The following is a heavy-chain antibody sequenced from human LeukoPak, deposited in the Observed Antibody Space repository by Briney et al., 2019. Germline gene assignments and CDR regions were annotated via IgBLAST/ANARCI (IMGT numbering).Heavy chain of an antibody. Sequence: PSETLSLTCAVYGGSFSGYYWSWIRQPPGKGPEWIGEINHSGSTNYNPSLKSRVTISVDTSKNQFSLELSSVTAADTAVYYCARVRGYSYGLGVYYYYGMDVWGQGTTVTVSS. D-gene: IGHD5-18*01. CDR2: INHSGST. CDR1: GGSFSGYY. J-gene: IGHJ6*02. CDR3: ARVRGYSYGLGVYYYYGMDV. V-gene: IGHV4-34*01.